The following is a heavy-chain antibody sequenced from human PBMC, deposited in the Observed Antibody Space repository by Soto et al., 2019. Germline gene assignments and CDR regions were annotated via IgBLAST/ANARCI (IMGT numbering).Heavy chain of an antibody. CDR3: ARASGDSSGYSFGY. Sequence: QVQLQESGPGLVRPSQTLSLRCSVSGGSISSAENFWSWVRQPPGKGLEWIGYINYSGNTYFNPSLQSRVAISVDTSNNQFSLRLTSVTAADTAVYYCARASGDSSGYSFGYWGQGTLVTVSS. J-gene: IGHJ4*02. D-gene: IGHD3-22*01. V-gene: IGHV4-30-4*01. CDR1: GGSISSAENF. CDR2: INYSGNT.